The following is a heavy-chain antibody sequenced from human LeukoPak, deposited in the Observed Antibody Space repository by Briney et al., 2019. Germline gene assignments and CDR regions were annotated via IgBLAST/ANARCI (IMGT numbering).Heavy chain of an antibody. CDR1: GFTFSSYW. V-gene: IGHV3-74*01. CDR3: ARGAGSGGENYYYYYMDV. D-gene: IGHD2-15*01. J-gene: IGHJ6*03. Sequence: PGGSLRLSCAASGFTFSSYWMHWVRQTPGKGLVWVSRIKSDGSTIYADSVKGRFTISRDNAKNSLYLQMNSLRAEDTAVYYCARGAGSGGENYYYYYMDVWGKGTTVTVSS. CDR2: IKSDGST.